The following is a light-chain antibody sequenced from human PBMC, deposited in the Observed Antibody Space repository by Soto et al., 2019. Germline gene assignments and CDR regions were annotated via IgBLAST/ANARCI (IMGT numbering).Light chain of an antibody. J-gene: IGKJ1*01. V-gene: IGKV3-20*01. Sequence: EIVLTLSPGTLSLSTGERATLSCRASQSVSSNYLAWYQQKPGQAPRLLIYGASSRATGIPDRFSGSGSGTDFTLTISRLEPEDFAVYYCQQYGSSGTFGQGTKV. CDR1: QSVSSNY. CDR3: QQYGSSGT. CDR2: GAS.